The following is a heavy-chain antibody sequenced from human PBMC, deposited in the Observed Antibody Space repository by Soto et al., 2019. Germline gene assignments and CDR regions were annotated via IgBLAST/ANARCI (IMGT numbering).Heavy chain of an antibody. V-gene: IGHV4-34*01. J-gene: IGHJ5*02. Sequence: SETLSLTCAVYGGSFSGYYCSWIRQPPGKGLEWIGEINHSGSTNYNPSLKSRVTISVDTSKNQFSLKLSSVTAADTAVYYCARGRGYCSGGSCSVNWFDPWGQGTLVTVS. CDR2: INHSGST. D-gene: IGHD2-15*01. CDR3: ARGRGYCSGGSCSVNWFDP. CDR1: GGSFSGYY.